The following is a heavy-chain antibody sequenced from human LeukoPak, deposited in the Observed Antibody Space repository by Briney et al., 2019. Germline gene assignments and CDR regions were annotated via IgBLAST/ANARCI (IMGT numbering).Heavy chain of an antibody. J-gene: IGHJ6*02. CDR2: IKSKTDGGTT. Sequence: PGGALRLSCAASGFTFSNAWMNWVRQAPGKGVEWVGRIKSKTDGGTTDYAARVKGRFTISRDDSKNTLYLQMNSLKTEDTAVYYCTTDPRELRYFDWLLSLRGSVPDYYGMDVWGQGTTVTVSS. D-gene: IGHD3-9*01. CDR3: TTDPRELRYFDWLLSLRGSVPDYYGMDV. CDR1: GFTFSNAW. V-gene: IGHV3-15*07.